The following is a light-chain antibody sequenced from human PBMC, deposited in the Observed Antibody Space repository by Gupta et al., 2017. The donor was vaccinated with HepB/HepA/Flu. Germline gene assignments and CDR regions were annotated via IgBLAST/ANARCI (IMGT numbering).Light chain of an antibody. CDR2: AAS. CDR3: QQSYSTAIT. CDR1: QSISSY. V-gene: IGKV1-39*01. J-gene: IGKJ5*01. Sequence: SVGDRVTITCRASQSISSYLNWYQQKPGKAPKLLIYAASSLQSGVPSRFSGSGSGTDFTLTISSLQPEDFATYYCQQSYSTAITFGQGTQVEIK.